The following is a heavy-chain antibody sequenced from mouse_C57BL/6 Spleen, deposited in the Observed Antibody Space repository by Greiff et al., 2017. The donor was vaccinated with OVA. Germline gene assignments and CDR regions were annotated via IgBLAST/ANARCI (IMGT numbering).Heavy chain of an antibody. V-gene: IGHV5-4*01. CDR1: GFTFSSYA. J-gene: IGHJ2*01. Sequence: DVMLVESGGGLVKPGGSLKLSCAASGFTFSSYAMSWVRQTPEKRLEWVATISDGGSYTYYPDNVKGRFTISRDNAKNNLYLQMSHLKSEDTAMYYCAREAAQGYFDYWGQGTTLTVSS. CDR3: AREAAQGYFDY. CDR2: ISDGGSYT. D-gene: IGHD3-2*02.